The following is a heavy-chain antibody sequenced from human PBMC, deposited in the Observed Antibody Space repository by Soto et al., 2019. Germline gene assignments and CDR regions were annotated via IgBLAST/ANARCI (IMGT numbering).Heavy chain of an antibody. J-gene: IGHJ6*02. CDR2: IRPYVGSP. CDR3: ARGDGRGSSGFYYYYGMDV. D-gene: IGHD6-25*01. V-gene: IGHV1-46*01. Sequence: QVQLVQSRAEVKKPGASVKVSCKASGFTFTNYFFHWVRQAPRQGHEWMVLIRPYVGSPNYVQSFQGRVTMNSDASTSTVYMELSSLRSEDTAVYYCARGDGRGSSGFYYYYGMDVWGHGTTVTVSS. CDR1: GFTFTNYF.